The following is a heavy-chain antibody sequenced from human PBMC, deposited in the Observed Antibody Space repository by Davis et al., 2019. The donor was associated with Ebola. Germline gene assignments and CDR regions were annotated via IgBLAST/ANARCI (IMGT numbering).Heavy chain of an antibody. D-gene: IGHD6-13*01. CDR1: GGSISSSSYY. CDR2: IYYSGST. CDR3: ARGQQLHDAFDI. V-gene: IGHV4-61*05. J-gene: IGHJ3*02. Sequence: SETLSLTCTVSGGSISSSSYYWGWIRQPPGKGLEWIGYIYYSGSTNYNPSLKSRVTISVDTSKNQFSLHLNSVNSEDTAVYYCARGQQLHDAFDIWGQGTMVTVSS.